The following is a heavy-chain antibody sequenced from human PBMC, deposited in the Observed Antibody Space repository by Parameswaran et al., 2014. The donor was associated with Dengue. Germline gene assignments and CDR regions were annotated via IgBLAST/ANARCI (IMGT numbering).Heavy chain of an antibody. Sequence: GSLRLSCTVSGGSVSSGSYYWSWIRQPPGKGLEWIGYIYYSGSTNYNPSLKSRVTISVDTSKNQFSLKLSSVTAADTAVYYCARERSSGWGYLDYWGQGTLVTVSS. D-gene: IGHD6-19*01. CDR3: ARERSSGWGYLDY. CDR1: GGSVSSGSYY. J-gene: IGHJ4*02. V-gene: IGHV4-61*01. CDR2: IYYSGST.